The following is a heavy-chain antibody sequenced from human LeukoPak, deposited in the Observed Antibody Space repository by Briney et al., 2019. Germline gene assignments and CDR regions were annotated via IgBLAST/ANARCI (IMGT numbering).Heavy chain of an antibody. CDR2: IHYTGST. J-gene: IGHJ4*02. D-gene: IGHD1-26*01. CDR3: ARAWELLSFDY. CDR1: GGSISSYY. V-gene: IGHV4-59*08. Sequence: SETLSLTCTVSGGSISSYYWSWIRQPPRKGLEWIGYIHYTGSTNYNPSLKSRVTISVDTSKNQFSLKLSSVTAADTAVYYCARAWELLSFDYWGQGTLVTVSS.